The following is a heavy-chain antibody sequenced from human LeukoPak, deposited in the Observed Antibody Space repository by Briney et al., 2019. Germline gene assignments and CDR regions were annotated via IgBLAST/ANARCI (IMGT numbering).Heavy chain of an antibody. J-gene: IGHJ3*02. V-gene: IGHV4-59*08. D-gene: IGHD2-21*01. CDR3: ARPPIRDGFDI. CDR1: GGSISSSY. CDR2: IYYSGTT. Sequence: SETLSLTCTVSGGSISSSYWSWIRQPPGKGLEWVGYIYYSGTTNYNPSLKSRVTISVDTSKNQFSLKLSSVTAADTAVYYCARPPIRDGFDIWGQGTMVSVSS.